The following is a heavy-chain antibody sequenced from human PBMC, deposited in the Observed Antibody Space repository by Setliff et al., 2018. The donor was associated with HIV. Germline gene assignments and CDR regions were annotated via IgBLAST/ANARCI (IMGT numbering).Heavy chain of an antibody. CDR1: GYTFTNYD. CDR3: ARGHSGNDY. CDR2: MNPNSGNT. V-gene: IGHV1-8*02. D-gene: IGHD1-1*01. Sequence: SVKVSCKASGYTFTNYDINWVRQATGQGLEWMGRMNPNSGNTEYAQQFQGRVTMTRNTSISTAYMELSSLRSEDTAIYYCARGHSGNDYWGQGTLVTSP. J-gene: IGHJ4*02.